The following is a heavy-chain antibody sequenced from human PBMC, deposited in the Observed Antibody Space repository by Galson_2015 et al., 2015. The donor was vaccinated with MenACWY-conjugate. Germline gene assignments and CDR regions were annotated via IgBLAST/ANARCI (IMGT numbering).Heavy chain of an antibody. Sequence: SLRLSCAASGFTFSNAWVNWVRQAPGKGLEWVGRIKSRTTVAEYAAPVKGRFTVSRDDSKNMVYLDMNSLKTEDTAVYYCTTDVGGGTPDDDFWGQGTPVTVSS. V-gene: IGHV3-15*07. CDR2: IKSRTTVA. J-gene: IGHJ4*02. CDR3: TTDVGGGTPDDDF. D-gene: IGHD2-15*01. CDR1: GFTFSNAW.